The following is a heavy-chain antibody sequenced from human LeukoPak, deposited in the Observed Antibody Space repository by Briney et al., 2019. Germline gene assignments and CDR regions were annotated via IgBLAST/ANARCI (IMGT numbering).Heavy chain of an antibody. J-gene: IGHJ4*02. CDR3: ARGTELLLFGYDY. CDR2: IYYSGST. Sequence: SEPLSLTCTLSGGSLSSSSYYWGWIRQPPGKGLEWIGSIYYSGSTYYNTSLKGRVTISVDTSKNQFSLKLSSVTAADTAVYYCARGTELLLFGYDYWGQGTLVTVSS. V-gene: IGHV4-39*07. D-gene: IGHD1-26*01. CDR1: GGSLSSSSYY.